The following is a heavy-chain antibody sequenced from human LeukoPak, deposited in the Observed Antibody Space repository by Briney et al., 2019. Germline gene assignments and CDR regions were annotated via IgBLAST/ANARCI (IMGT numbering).Heavy chain of an antibody. V-gene: IGHV4-39*07. D-gene: IGHD3-10*01. J-gene: IGHJ4*02. CDR3: AREKDASGSSVNPFFDY. Sequence: SETLSLTCTVSGGSISSSSYYWGWIRQPPGKGLEWIGEINHSGSTNYNPSLKSRVTISVDTSKNQFSLKLSSVTAADTAVYYCAREKDASGSSVNPFFDYWGQGNLVTVSS. CDR1: GGSISSSSYY. CDR2: INHSGST.